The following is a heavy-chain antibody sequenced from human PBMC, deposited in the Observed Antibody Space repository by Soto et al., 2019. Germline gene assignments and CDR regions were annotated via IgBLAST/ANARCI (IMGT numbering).Heavy chain of an antibody. CDR3: ARAGLDTMVRGVPLDP. D-gene: IGHD3-10*01. CDR2: IYYSGST. Sequence: SETLSLTCTVSGGSISRYYWSWIRQPPGKGLEWIGYIYYSGSTNYNPSLKSRVTISVDTSKNQFSLKLSSVTAADTAVYYCARAGLDTMVRGVPLDPWGQGTLVTVSS. V-gene: IGHV4-59*01. CDR1: GGSISRYY. J-gene: IGHJ5*02.